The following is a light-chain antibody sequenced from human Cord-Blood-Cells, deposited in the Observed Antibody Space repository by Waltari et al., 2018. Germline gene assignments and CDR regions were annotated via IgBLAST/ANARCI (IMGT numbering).Light chain of an antibody. CDR2: EGS. CDR3: CSYAGSSTLV. CDR1: SSAVGGYNL. J-gene: IGLJ3*02. Sequence: QSALTQPASVSGSPGPSLTISCTGPSSAVGGYNLVSLYQHHPGKAPKLMIYEGSKRPSGVSNRFSGSKSGNTASLTISGLQAEDEADYYCCSYAGSSTLVFGGGTKLTVL. V-gene: IGLV2-23*01.